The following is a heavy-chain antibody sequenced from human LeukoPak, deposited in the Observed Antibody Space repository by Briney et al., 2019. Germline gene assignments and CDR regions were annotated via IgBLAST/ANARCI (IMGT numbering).Heavy chain of an antibody. J-gene: IGHJ3*02. CDR3: ARDLTTGDTEDAFDI. CDR2: INPNSGGT. Sequence: ASVKVSCKVSGHTLTELFMHWVRQAPGQGLEWMGWINPNSGGTNYAQKFQGRVTMTRDTSISTAYMELSRLRSDDTAVYYCARDLTTGDTEDAFDIWGQGTMVTVSS. D-gene: IGHD4-17*01. V-gene: IGHV1-2*02. CDR1: GHTLTELF.